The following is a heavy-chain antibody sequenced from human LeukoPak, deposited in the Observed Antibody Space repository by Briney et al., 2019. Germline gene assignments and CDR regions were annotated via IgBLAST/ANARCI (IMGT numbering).Heavy chain of an antibody. V-gene: IGHV3-7*01. D-gene: IGHD3-10*02. CDR2: IKQDGGEK. CDR3: AELGITMIGGV. Sequence: GGSLRLSCAASGFMFSTYWVRWVRQAPGKGLEWVANIKQDGGEKYYVDSVKGRFTISRDNAKNSLYLQMNSLRAEDTAVYYCAELGITMIGGVWGKGTTVTISS. J-gene: IGHJ6*04. CDR1: GFMFSTYW.